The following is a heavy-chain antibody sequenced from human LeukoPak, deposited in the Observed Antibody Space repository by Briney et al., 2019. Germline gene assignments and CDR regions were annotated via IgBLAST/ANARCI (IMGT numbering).Heavy chain of an antibody. CDR1: GYSFTSYW. D-gene: IGHD5-18*01. CDR2: IYPGDSDT. Sequence: GESLKISCEGSGYSFTSYWIGWVRQMPGKGLEWMGIIYPGDSDTRYSPSFQGQVTISADKSISTAYLQWSSLKASDTAMYYCARRRYSYGYHDAFDIWGQGTMVTVSS. J-gene: IGHJ3*02. V-gene: IGHV5-51*01. CDR3: ARRRYSYGYHDAFDI.